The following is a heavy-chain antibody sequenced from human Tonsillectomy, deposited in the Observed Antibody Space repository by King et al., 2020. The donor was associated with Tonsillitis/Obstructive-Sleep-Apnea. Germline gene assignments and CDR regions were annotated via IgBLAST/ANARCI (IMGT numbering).Heavy chain of an antibody. CDR3: AKDICTNGVCNYDY. J-gene: IGHJ4*02. D-gene: IGHD2-8*01. V-gene: IGHV3-23*01. CDR2: VSGSGDNT. Sequence: MNWVRQAPGKGLEWVSGVSGSGDNTFYADSGKGRVTISRDNSKRTLYLQMNRLRAEDTAVYYCAKDICTNGVCNYDYWGQGTLVTVSS.